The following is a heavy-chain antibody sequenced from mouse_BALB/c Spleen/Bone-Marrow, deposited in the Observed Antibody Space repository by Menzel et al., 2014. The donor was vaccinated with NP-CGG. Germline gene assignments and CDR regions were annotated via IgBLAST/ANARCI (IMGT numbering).Heavy chain of an antibody. Sequence: VQLQQSGAELVKPGASVKLSCTASGFNIKDTYMHWVKQRPEQGLEWIGRIDPANGNTKYDPKFQGKATITADTSSNTAYLQLSSLTSEDTAVYYCALLLRYYAMDYWGQGPSVPVSS. CDR1: GFNIKDTY. D-gene: IGHD1-1*01. J-gene: IGHJ4*01. CDR2: IDPANGNT. V-gene: IGHV14-3*02. CDR3: ALLLRYYAMDY.